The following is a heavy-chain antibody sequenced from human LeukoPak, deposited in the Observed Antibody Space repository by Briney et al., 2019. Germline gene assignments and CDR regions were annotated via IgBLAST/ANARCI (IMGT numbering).Heavy chain of an antibody. CDR2: INPKSGAT. V-gene: IGHV1-2*02. CDR1: GYRFTDYY. D-gene: IGHD3-3*01. J-gene: IGHJ4*02. Sequence: ASVKVSCKASGYRFTDYYIHWVRQAPGQGLEWMGWINPKSGATDYAQKFQGRVTMTRDTSITTVYLELTRLAFGDTAVYCCARDGVGTTTNFDYWGQGTLVTVSS. CDR3: ARDGVGTTTNFDY.